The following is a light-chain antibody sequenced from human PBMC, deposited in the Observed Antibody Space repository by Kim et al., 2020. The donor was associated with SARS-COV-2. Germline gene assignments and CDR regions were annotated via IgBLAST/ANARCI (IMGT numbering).Light chain of an antibody. CDR2: QDD. J-gene: IGLJ2*01. V-gene: IGLV3-1*01. CDR3: QAWDSSMV. Sequence: SYELTQPPSVSVSPGQTASITCSGDKLGDKYACWYQQKPGQSPLLVIYQDDKRPSGIAERFSGSRSGNTATLTISGTQTMDEADYYCQAWDSSMVFGGGTKLTVL. CDR1: KLGDKY.